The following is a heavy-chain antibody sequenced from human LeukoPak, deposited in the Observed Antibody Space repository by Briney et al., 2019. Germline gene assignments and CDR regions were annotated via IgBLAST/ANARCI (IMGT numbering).Heavy chain of an antibody. CDR2: INHSGST. J-gene: IGHJ6*04. D-gene: IGHD2-2*01. V-gene: IGHV4-34*01. Sequence: SETLSLTCAVYGGSFSGYYWSWIRQPPGKGLEWIGEINHSGSTNYNPSLKSRVTISVHTSKNQFSLKLSSVTAADTAVYYCARGQLVPAAKKSDYYYGMDVWGKGTTVTVSS. CDR3: ARGQLVPAAKKSDYYYGMDV. CDR1: GGSFSGYY.